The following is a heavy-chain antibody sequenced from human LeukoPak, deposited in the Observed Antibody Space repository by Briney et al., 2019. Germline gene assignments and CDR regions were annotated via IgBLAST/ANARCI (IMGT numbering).Heavy chain of an antibody. J-gene: IGHJ4*02. CDR2: MNPNSGNT. CDR1: GYTFTSYD. Sequence: ASVKVSFKASGYTFTSYDINWVRQATGQGLEWMGWMNPNSGNTGYAQKFQGRVTITRNTSISTAYMELSSLRSEDTAVYYCARGLRDIVVVPAHYYFDYWGQGTLVTVSS. V-gene: IGHV1-8*03. D-gene: IGHD2-2*01. CDR3: ARGLRDIVVVPAHYYFDY.